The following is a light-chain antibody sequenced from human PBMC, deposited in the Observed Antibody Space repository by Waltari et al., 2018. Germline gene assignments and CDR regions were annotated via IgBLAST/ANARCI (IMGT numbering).Light chain of an antibody. Sequence: IQLTQSPSSLSASVGDRVALTCRASQGMNSHLAWYQEKPGKAPKLLIYATSTLQSGVTSRFSGSGSGTDFTLTISSLQPEDFATYYCQQLDSYPITFGQGTRLEIK. V-gene: IGKV1-9*01. CDR3: QQLDSYPIT. J-gene: IGKJ5*01. CDR1: QGMNSH. CDR2: ATS.